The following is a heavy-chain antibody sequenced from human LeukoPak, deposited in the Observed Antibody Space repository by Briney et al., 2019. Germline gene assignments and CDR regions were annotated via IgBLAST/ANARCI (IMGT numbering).Heavy chain of an antibody. CDR3: ARDTKWDLRPSPTQNDY. D-gene: IGHD1-26*01. CDR1: GFTFNSYW. CDR2: INSDGSST. Sequence: PGGSLRLSCAASGFTFNSYWMHWVRQAPGKGLVWVSRINSDGSSTSYADSVKGRFTISRDNSKNTLYLHMNSLRAEDTAVYYCARDTKWDLRPSPTQNDYWGQGTLVTVSS. J-gene: IGHJ4*02. V-gene: IGHV3-74*01.